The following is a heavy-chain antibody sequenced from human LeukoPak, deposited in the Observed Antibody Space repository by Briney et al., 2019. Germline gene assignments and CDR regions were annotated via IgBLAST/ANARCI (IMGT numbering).Heavy chain of an antibody. J-gene: IGHJ4*02. Sequence: ASVKVSCKASGYTFTSYDINWVRQATGQGPEWMGWMNPNSGNTGYAQEFQGRVTITRNTSISTAYMELSSLRSEDTAVYYCARGLSEGQFDYWGQGTLVTVSS. CDR1: GYTFTSYD. CDR3: ARGLSEGQFDY. CDR2: MNPNSGNT. V-gene: IGHV1-8*03.